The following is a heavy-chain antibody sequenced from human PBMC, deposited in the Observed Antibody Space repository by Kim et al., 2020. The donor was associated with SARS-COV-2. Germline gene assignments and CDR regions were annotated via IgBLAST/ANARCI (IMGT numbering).Heavy chain of an antibody. V-gene: IGHV3-30*04. Sequence: LSLTCAASGFTFSSYAMHWVRQAPGKGLEWVAVISYDGSNKYYADSVKGRFTISRDNSKNTLYLQMNSLRAEDTAVYYCARGRLVSKIRHWYFDLWG. CDR3: ARGRLVSKIRHWYFDL. CDR1: GFTFSSYA. J-gene: IGHJ2*01. D-gene: IGHD6-19*01. CDR2: ISYDGSNK.